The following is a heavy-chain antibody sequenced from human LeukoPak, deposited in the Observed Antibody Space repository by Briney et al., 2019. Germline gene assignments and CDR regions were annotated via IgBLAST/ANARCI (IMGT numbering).Heavy chain of an antibody. CDR1: GFTFSNYA. Sequence: GGSLRLSCVAAGFTFSNYAMTWVRQAPGKGLEWVSSIYGNSKKTFYADSVKGRFTISRDNAKNTLYLQVNSLRAEDTAVYYCVQSELRPFKAFDWGQGTQVTVSS. CDR3: VQSELRPFKAFD. V-gene: IGHV3-23*01. J-gene: IGHJ1*01. D-gene: IGHD1-14*01. CDR2: IYGNSKKT.